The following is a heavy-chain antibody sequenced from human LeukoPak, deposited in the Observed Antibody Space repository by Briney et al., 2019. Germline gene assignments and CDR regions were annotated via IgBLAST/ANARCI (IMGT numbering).Heavy chain of an antibody. D-gene: IGHD1-26*01. Sequence: SETLSLTCAVYGGSFSGYYWSWIRQPPGKGLEWIGEINHSGSTNYNPSLKSRVTISVDKYKNQFSLKPSSGTAADTAVYYCARINRYRGSYHRWVDYWGQGTLVTVSS. CDR1: GGSFSGYY. V-gene: IGHV4-34*01. CDR3: ARINRYRGSYHRWVDY. CDR2: INHSGST. J-gene: IGHJ4*02.